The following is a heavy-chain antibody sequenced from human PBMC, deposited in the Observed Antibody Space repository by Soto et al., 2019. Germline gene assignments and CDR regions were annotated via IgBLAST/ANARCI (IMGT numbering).Heavy chain of an antibody. D-gene: IGHD5-18*01. CDR2: LSSSSSYI. V-gene: IGHV3-21*01. CDR1: GFIFSDYS. Sequence: GGSLRLSCAASGFIFSDYSMNWARQAPGKGLEWVSSLSSSSSYIYYADSVKGRFTISRDNAKNSQYLQMNSLRAEDTAVYYCARGGRGYSYAYFDFWGQGTLVTVSS. CDR3: ARGGRGYSYAYFDF. J-gene: IGHJ4*02.